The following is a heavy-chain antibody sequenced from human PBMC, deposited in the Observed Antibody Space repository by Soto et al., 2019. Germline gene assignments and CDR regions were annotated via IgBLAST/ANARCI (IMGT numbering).Heavy chain of an antibody. D-gene: IGHD1-20*01. CDR1: GFSFSTYS. CDR2: IGPTGYDM. CDR3: LRGDNHDH. J-gene: IGHJ4*02. V-gene: IGHV3-21*02. Sequence: EVQLVESGGGLVKPGGSLTLSCATSGFSFSTYSMNWARQAPGKGLQWIASIGPTGYDMYYADSVRGRFAISRDNAKDSLFLQMNSLRAEDTAVYYCLRGDNHDHWGQGTLVTVSS.